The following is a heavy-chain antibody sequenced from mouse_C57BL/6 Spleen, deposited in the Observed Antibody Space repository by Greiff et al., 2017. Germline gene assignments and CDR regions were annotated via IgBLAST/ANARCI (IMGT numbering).Heavy chain of an antibody. D-gene: IGHD1-1*02. V-gene: IGHV5-17*01. Sequence: EVMLVESGGGLVKPGGSLKLSCAASGFTFSDYGMHWVRQAPEKGLEWVGYISRGSSTIYYADPVKGRFTISRDNAKNTLFLQMTSLRSEDTAMYYCARGGRAMDYWGQGTSVTVSS. CDR1: GFTFSDYG. CDR2: ISRGSSTI. J-gene: IGHJ4*01. CDR3: ARGGRAMDY.